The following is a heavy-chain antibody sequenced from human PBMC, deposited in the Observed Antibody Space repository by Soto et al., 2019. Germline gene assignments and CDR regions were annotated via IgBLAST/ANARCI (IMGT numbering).Heavy chain of an antibody. CDR2: IIPILGIA. CDR1: GGTFSSYT. CDR3: AIDGTSSEYYSYCMDV. Sequence: SVKVSCKASGGTFSSYTISWVRQAPGQGLEWMGRIIPILGIANYAQKFQGRVTITADKSTSTAYMELSSLRSEDTAVYYCAIDGTSSEYYSYCMDVWGQGTTVTVSS. V-gene: IGHV1-69*04. D-gene: IGHD1-1*01. J-gene: IGHJ6*02.